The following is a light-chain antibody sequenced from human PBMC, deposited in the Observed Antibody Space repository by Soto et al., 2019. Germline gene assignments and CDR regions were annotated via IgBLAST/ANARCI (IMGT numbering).Light chain of an antibody. CDR1: QSINSR. V-gene: IGKV1-5*01. CDR3: QQYKSYPLT. Sequence: DIQMTQSPSTLSASVGDRVTITCRASQSINSRLAWYQQKPGKAPKFLIYDASSLERGVPSRLSGSGSGTEFTLNISSLQPDDFATYYCQQYKSYPLTFGGGTKVEIK. CDR2: DAS. J-gene: IGKJ4*01.